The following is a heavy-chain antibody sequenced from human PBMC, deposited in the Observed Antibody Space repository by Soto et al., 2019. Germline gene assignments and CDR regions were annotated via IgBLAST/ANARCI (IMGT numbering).Heavy chain of an antibody. CDR1: GGSISSGGYS. J-gene: IGHJ4*02. V-gene: IGHV4-30-2*01. CDR3: AGGIAARPLGY. D-gene: IGHD6-6*01. Sequence: QLRLQESGSGLVKPSQTLSLTCAVSGGSISSGGYSWSWIRQPPGKGLEWIGYIYHSGSTYYNPSLKSRVTISVDRSKIQFSLKLSSVTAADTAVYYCAGGIAARPLGYWGQGTLVTVSS. CDR2: IYHSGST.